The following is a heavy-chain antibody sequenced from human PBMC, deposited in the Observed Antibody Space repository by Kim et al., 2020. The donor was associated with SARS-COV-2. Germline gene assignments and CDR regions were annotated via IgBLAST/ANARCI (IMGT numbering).Heavy chain of an antibody. D-gene: IGHD6-13*01. CDR3: ARVGSTVAAGSIDY. V-gene: IGHV3-11*01. Sequence: ADSVKGRFTISRDNTKNSLYLQKNSLRAEETAVYYCARVGSTVAAGSIDYWGQGTLVTVSS. J-gene: IGHJ4*02.